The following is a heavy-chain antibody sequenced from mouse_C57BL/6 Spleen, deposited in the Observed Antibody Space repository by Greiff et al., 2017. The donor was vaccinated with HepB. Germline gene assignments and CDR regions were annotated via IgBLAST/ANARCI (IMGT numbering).Heavy chain of an antibody. CDR1: GYTFTSYW. CDR3: ARVVIYYGNYESGYYAMDY. CDR2: IYPGSGST. V-gene: IGHV1-55*01. Sequence: QVQLQQPGAELVKPGASVKMSCKASGYTFTSYWITWVKQRPGQGLEWIGDIYPGSGSTNYNEKFKSKATLTVDTSSSTAYMQLSSLTSEDSAVYYFARVVIYYGNYESGYYAMDYWGQGTSVTVSS. D-gene: IGHD2-1*01. J-gene: IGHJ4*01.